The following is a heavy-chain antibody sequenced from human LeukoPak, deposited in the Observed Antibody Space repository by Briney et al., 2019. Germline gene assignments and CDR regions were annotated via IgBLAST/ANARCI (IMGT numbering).Heavy chain of an antibody. CDR3: AKWGDYDVLTGYYVSDY. Sequence: QAGGSLGLSCAASGFTFSNYAMSWVRQAPGKGLEWVSAITGSGGNTYYADSVKGRFTISRDNSKNTVFLQMNSLRAEDTAVYYCAKWGDYDVLTGYYVSDYWGQGTLVTVSS. V-gene: IGHV3-23*01. J-gene: IGHJ4*02. CDR2: ITGSGGNT. CDR1: GFTFSNYA. D-gene: IGHD3-9*01.